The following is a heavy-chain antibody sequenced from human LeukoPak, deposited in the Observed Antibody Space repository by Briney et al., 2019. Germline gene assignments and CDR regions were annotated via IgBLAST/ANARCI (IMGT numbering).Heavy chain of an antibody. CDR2: MNPNSGNT. V-gene: IGHV1-8*03. CDR1: GYTFTSYD. CDR3: SRTRHYYRRSGPNAFDI. Sequence: GASVKVSCKASGYTFTSYDINWGRQATGQGLEWMGWMNPNSGNTGYAQKFQRRVTITRNPIISTAYMELSGLRSEDTAVYYCSRTRHYYRRSGPNAFDIWGQGTMVTVSS. J-gene: IGHJ3*02. D-gene: IGHD3-22*01.